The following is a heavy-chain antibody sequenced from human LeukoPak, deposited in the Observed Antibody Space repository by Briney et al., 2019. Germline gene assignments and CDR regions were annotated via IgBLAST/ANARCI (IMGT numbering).Heavy chain of an antibody. J-gene: IGHJ4*02. V-gene: IGHV3-30*07. CDR1: GFTFSSYA. CDR2: ISYDGSNK. Sequence: GGSLRLSCAASGFTFSSYAMHWVRQAPGXXXXXVAIISYDGSNKYYADSVKGRFTISRDNSKNTLYLQMNSLRAEDTAVYYCARHGRGGYRHFGGDFFDYWGQGTLVTVSS. CDR3: ARHGRGGYRHFGGDFFDY. D-gene: IGHD3-16*01.